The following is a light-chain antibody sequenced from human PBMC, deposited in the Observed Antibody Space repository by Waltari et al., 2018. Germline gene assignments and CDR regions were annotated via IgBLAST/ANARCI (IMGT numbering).Light chain of an antibody. V-gene: IGLV2-23*01. CDR1: SSAVGSSNR. CDR2: EGT. Sequence: QSALTQPASVSGSPGQSITISCTGTSSAVGSSNRVSWYQQHPGKGPKNLIYEGTQRLSGVSDRFSGSKSGNTASLTLSGLQPEDEADYYCCAHAGGGTHYAFGTGTKVTVL. J-gene: IGLJ1*01. CDR3: CAHAGGGTHYA.